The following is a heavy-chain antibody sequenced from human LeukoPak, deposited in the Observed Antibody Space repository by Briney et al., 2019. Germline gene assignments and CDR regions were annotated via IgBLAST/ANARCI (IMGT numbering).Heavy chain of an antibody. D-gene: IGHD1-26*01. CDR3: AKLQIVGATPFDY. J-gene: IGHJ4*02. Sequence: PGGSLRLSCAASGFTFSSYAMRWVRQAPGKGLEWVSAISGSGGSTYDADSVKGRFTISRDNSKNTLYLQMNSLRAEDTAVYYCAKLQIVGATPFDYWGQGTLVTVSS. V-gene: IGHV3-23*01. CDR1: GFTFSSYA. CDR2: ISGSGGST.